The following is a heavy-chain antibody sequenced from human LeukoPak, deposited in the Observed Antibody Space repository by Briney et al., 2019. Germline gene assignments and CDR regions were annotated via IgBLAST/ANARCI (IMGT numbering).Heavy chain of an antibody. V-gene: IGHV3-21*01. CDR3: ATRVTNFLQ. J-gene: IGHJ4*02. CDR2: ISSSGSNI. D-gene: IGHD4-17*01. CDR1: NFTFSSYA. Sequence: PGGSLRLSCVGSNFTFSSYALNWVRQAPGKGLEWLSSISSSGSNIYYADSVKGRFTISRDNAKTSLFLQMNSLRAEDSAVYYCATRVTNFLQWGQGTLVTVSS.